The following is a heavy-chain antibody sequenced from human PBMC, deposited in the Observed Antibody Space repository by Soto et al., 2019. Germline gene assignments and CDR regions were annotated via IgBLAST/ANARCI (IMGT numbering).Heavy chain of an antibody. J-gene: IGHJ4*02. CDR2: ISSSSSYI. D-gene: IGHD3-3*01. CDR1: GFTFSSYS. CDR3: ASFPTYYDFWSGSSDDY. Sequence: GGSLRLSCAASGFTFSSYSMNWVRQAPGKGLEWVSSISSSSSYIYYADSVKGRFTISRDNAKNSLYLQMNSLRAEDTAVYYCASFPTYYDFWSGSSDDYWGQGTLVTVSS. V-gene: IGHV3-21*01.